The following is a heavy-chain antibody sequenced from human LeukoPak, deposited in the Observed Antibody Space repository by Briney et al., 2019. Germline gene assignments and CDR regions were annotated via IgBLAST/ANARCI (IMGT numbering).Heavy chain of an antibody. D-gene: IGHD1-20*01. CDR1: GFTFSSYG. CDR3: ATSITGTTSDY. V-gene: IGHV3-33*01. J-gene: IGHJ4*02. CDR2: IWYDGSNK. Sequence: GGSLSLSCAASGFTFSSYGMHWVRQAPGKGLEWVAVIWYDGSNKYYADSVKGRFTISRDNSKNTLYLQMNSLRAEDTAVYYCATSITGTTSDYWGQGTLVTVSS.